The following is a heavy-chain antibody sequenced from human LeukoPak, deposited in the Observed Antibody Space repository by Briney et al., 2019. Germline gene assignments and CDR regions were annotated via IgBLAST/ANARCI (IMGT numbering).Heavy chain of an antibody. D-gene: IGHD4-17*01. J-gene: IGHJ6*03. Sequence: ASVKVSCKASGYTFRSFGNTWVRQAPGQGLEWLGWISAYNGNTNYAQYLQGKITMTTDTSTSTAYMELRSLRSDDTAVYFCARGYGDYGYMDVWGKGTTVTASS. V-gene: IGHV1-18*01. CDR2: ISAYNGNT. CDR1: GYTFRSFG. CDR3: ARGYGDYGYMDV.